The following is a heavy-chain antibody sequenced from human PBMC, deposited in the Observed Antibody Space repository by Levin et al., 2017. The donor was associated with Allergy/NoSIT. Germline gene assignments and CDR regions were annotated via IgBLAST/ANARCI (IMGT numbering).Heavy chain of an antibody. CDR2: TYYSGLT. D-gene: IGHD3-22*01. J-gene: IGHJ3*02. Sequence: SQTLSLTCSVSGVSISGGGYCWSWIRQPPGKALEWIGYTYYSGLTYYNPSLKSRVSISLDASKNQLSLRLTSVTAADTSVSYFARDSLYNDGASTNVHDAFDMWGQGTMVTVSS. CDR1: GVSISGGGYC. V-gene: IGHV4-30-4*01. CDR3: ARDSLYNDGASTNVHDAFDM.